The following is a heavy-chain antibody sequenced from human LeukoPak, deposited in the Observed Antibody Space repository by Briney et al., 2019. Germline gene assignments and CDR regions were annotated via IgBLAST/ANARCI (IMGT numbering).Heavy chain of an antibody. CDR3: AKAASLGSYGYAAHFDY. D-gene: IGHD5-18*01. J-gene: IGHJ4*02. V-gene: IGHV3-9*01. CDR1: GFSFDDYA. CDR2: ISWNSGSI. Sequence: GGSLRLSRAASGFSFDDYAMHWVRQAPGKGLEWVSVISWNSGSIGYADSVKGRFTISRDNAKNSLHLQMNSLRAEDTALYYCAKAASLGSYGYAAHFDYWGQGTLVTVSS.